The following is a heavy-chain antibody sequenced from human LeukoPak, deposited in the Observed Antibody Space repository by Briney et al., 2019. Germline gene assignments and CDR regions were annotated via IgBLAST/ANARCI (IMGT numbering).Heavy chain of an antibody. Sequence: PSETLSLTCAVYGGSFSGYYWSWIRQPPGKGLEWIGEINHSGSTNYNPSLKSRVTISVDTSKNQFSLKPSSVTAADTAVYYCARRYYYGSQWFDPWGQGTLVTVSS. D-gene: IGHD3-10*01. J-gene: IGHJ5*02. CDR1: GGSFSGYY. V-gene: IGHV4-34*01. CDR3: ARRYYYGSQWFDP. CDR2: INHSGST.